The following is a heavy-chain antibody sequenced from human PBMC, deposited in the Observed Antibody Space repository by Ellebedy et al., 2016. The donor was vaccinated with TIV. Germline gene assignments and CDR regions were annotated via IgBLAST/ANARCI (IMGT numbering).Heavy chain of an antibody. CDR3: ARPRGVTTVTPYEF. J-gene: IGHJ4*02. Sequence: GESLKISCKGSGYSFSSYWIAWVRQMPGKGLELMGIIYPGQSDIRYSPSFQGQVTISADKSVSTAYLQWSSLRASDTAIYYCARPRGVTTVTPYEFWGQGTLVTVSS. CDR2: IYPGQSDI. V-gene: IGHV5-51*01. D-gene: IGHD4-17*01. CDR1: GYSFSSYW.